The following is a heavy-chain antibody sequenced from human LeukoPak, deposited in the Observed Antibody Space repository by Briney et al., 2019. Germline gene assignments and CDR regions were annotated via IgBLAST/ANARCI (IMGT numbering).Heavy chain of an antibody. CDR1: GGSISSYY. D-gene: IGHD5-12*01. J-gene: IGHJ4*02. Sequence: SETLSLTCTVSGGSISSYYWSWIRQPPGKRLEWIGYIYYSGSTNYNPSLKSRVTISVDTSKNQFSLKLSSVTAADTAVYYCARARYSGYDHYFDDWGQGTLVTVSS. V-gene: IGHV4-59*01. CDR2: IYYSGST. CDR3: ARARYSGYDHYFDD.